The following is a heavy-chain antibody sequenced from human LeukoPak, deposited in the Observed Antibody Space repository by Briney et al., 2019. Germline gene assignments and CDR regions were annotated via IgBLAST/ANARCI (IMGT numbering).Heavy chain of an antibody. V-gene: IGHV3-11*04. Sequence: GGSLRLSCVGSGFTFSDYYTTWIRQAPGKGLEWVSYMSSSGSAIYYADSVKGRFTISRDNAKNSLYLQMNSLRAEDSAVYYCARPLGGKDYFDSWGQGTLVTVSS. CDR1: GFTFSDYY. D-gene: IGHD4-23*01. CDR2: MSSSGSAI. CDR3: ARPLGGKDYFDS. J-gene: IGHJ4*02.